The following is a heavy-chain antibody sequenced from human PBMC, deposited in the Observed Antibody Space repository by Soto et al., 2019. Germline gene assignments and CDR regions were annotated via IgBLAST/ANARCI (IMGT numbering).Heavy chain of an antibody. D-gene: IGHD3-3*01. J-gene: IGHJ4*02. Sequence: QITLNESGPTQVKPRQTLTLTCTFSGFSLTTSGVGVGWIRQSPGKAPEWLALIYWDDDKRYSPSLKSRLTITKDTSKNQVVLTMADXDPXXTATYYXAHRXLRXXFXLVTTTAIYFDFWGQGTPVAVSS. CDR3: AHRXLRXXFXLVTTTAIYFDF. V-gene: IGHV2-5*02. CDR2: IYWDDDK. CDR1: GFSLTTSGVG.